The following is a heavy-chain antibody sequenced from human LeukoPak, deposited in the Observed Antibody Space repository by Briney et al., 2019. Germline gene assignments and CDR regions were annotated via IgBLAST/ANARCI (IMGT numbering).Heavy chain of an antibody. V-gene: IGHV1-2*02. J-gene: IGHJ4*02. CDR3: AKVNTDQGVIDYIDC. CDR1: GYSFTANY. CDR2: INPNSGGT. Sequence: ASVKVSCKASGYSFTANYIHWVRQAPGQGLEWMGWINPNSGGTNYRQKFQGRVTMTRDTSISTAYMELSSLTSDDTAVYYCAKVNTDQGVIDYIDCWGQGTLVTVSS. D-gene: IGHD3-10*01.